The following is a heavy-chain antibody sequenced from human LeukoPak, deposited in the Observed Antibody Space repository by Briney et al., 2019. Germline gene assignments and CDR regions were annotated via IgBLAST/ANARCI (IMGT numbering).Heavy chain of an antibody. CDR2: IYYSGST. J-gene: IGHJ5*02. Sequence: SQTLSLTCTVSGGSISSGDYYWSWIRQPPGKGLEWIRYIYYSGSTYYNPSLKSRVTISVDTSKNQFSLKLSSVTAADTAVYYCARELGDYYGSGSYQNWFDPWGQGTLVTVSS. CDR1: GGSISSGDYY. D-gene: IGHD3-10*01. V-gene: IGHV4-30-4*01. CDR3: ARELGDYYGSGSYQNWFDP.